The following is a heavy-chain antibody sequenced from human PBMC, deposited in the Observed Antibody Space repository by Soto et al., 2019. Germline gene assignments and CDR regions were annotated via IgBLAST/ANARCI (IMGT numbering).Heavy chain of an antibody. CDR3: ARDHILKGSGSYSLLFDY. Sequence: QVQLVESGGGVVQPGRSLRLSCAASGFTFSSYAMHWVRQAPGKGLEWVAVISYDGSNKYYADSVKGRFTISRDNSKNTLYLQMNSLRAEDTAVYYCARDHILKGSGSYSLLFDYWGQGTLVTVSS. CDR1: GFTFSSYA. CDR2: ISYDGSNK. J-gene: IGHJ4*02. D-gene: IGHD3-10*01. V-gene: IGHV3-30-3*01.